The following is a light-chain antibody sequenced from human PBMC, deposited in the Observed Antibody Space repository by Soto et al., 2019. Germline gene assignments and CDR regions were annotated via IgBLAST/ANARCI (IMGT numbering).Light chain of an antibody. CDR1: QSISGW. CDR3: QQYNSYPYT. CDR2: DAS. V-gene: IGKV1-5*01. Sequence: DIQMTQSPSTLSASIGDRVTITCRASQSISGWLAWYQQKPGKAPTLLIFDASSLEGGVSSRFSGYGSGTDVALTINSLQADEFATYYCQQYNSYPYTFGPGTKMEIK. J-gene: IGKJ2*01.